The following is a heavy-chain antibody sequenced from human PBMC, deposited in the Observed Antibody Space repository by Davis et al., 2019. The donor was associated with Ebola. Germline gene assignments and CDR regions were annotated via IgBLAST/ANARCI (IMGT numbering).Heavy chain of an antibody. Sequence: GGSLKISCAAFGFTFTNYWMHWVRQAPGKGLVWVSRINSDGSSINYADSVKGRFTISRDNAKNSLYLQMNSLRAEDTAVYYCARDRVEDSSGWNTFDYWGQGTLVTVSS. V-gene: IGHV3-74*01. CDR3: ARDRVEDSSGWNTFDY. D-gene: IGHD6-19*01. CDR1: GFTFTNYW. CDR2: INSDGSSI. J-gene: IGHJ4*02.